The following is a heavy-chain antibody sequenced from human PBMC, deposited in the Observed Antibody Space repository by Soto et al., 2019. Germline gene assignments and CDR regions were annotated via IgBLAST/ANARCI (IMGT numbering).Heavy chain of an antibody. CDR3: AKESLKTPVTGPVDC. V-gene: IGHV3-23*01. D-gene: IGHD6-19*01. CDR1: GFTFSSYA. CDR2: ISGSGGST. J-gene: IGHJ4*02. Sequence: EVQLLESGGGLVQPAGSQRLSCTASGFTFSSYALSWVRQAPGKGLEWVSSISGSGGSTYYADSVKGRVTISRDNSKNTLYLQMSSLRAGDTAVYYCAKESLKTPVTGPVDCWGQGTVVTVSS.